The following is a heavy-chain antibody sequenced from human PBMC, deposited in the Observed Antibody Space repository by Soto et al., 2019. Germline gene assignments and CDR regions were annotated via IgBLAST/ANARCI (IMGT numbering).Heavy chain of an antibody. CDR2: IYYSGST. D-gene: IGHD5-18*01. J-gene: IGHJ6*02. Sequence: QVQLQESGPGLVKPSQTLSLTCTVSGGSISSGDYYWSWIRQPPGKGLEWIGYIYYSGSTYYNPSLKSRVTISVHTSKNQSSLKLSSVTAADTAVYYCARAGLPHSRSYGMDVWGQGTTVTVSS. CDR1: GGSISSGDYY. CDR3: ARAGLPHSRSYGMDV. V-gene: IGHV4-30-4*01.